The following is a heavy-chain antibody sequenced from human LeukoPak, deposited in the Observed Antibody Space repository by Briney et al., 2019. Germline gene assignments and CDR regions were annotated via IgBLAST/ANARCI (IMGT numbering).Heavy chain of an antibody. CDR2: INHSGST. V-gene: IGHV4-34*01. D-gene: IGHD3-10*01. Sequence: SETLSLTCAGYGGSFSGHYWSWIRQPPGKGLAWIGEINHSGSTNYNPSLKSRVTISVDTSKNQFSLKLSSVTAADTAVYYCARHSEEYGSGTSLGYWGQGTLVTVSS. CDR3: ARHSEEYGSGTSLGY. J-gene: IGHJ4*02. CDR1: GGSFSGHY.